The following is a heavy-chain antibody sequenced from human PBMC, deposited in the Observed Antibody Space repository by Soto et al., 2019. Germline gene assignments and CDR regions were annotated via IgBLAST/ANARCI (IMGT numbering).Heavy chain of an antibody. V-gene: IGHV4-61*01. CDR2: IYYSGST. CDR3: VRDGAKTLRDWFDP. J-gene: IGHJ5*02. D-gene: IGHD1-26*01. CDR1: GGSVSSGSYY. Sequence: SETLSLTCTVSGGSVSSGSYYWSWIRQPPGKGLEWIGYIYYSGSTNYNPSLKSRVTISVDTSKKQFSLKLRSVTAADTAVYYCVRDGAKTLRDWFDPWGQGISVTVSS.